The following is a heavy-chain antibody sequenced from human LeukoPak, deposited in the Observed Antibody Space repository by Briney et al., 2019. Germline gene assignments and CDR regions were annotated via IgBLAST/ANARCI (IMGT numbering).Heavy chain of an antibody. Sequence: GGSLRLSCAASGFTFRTYWMHWVRQAPGKGLVWVSHIKSDGSATTYADSVKGRFTISRDNAKNSVYLQMNSLRAEDTAVYYCARDSPLSFDIWGQGTMVTVSS. CDR3: ARDSPLSFDI. V-gene: IGHV3-74*01. CDR2: IKSDGSAT. J-gene: IGHJ3*02. CDR1: GFTFRTYW.